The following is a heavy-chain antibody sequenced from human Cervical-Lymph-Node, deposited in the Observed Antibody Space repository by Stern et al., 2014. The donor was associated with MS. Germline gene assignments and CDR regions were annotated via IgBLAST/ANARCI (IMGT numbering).Heavy chain of an antibody. CDR2: ISSTTGST. V-gene: IGHV3-23*04. CDR1: GFTFNNFA. Sequence: VQLVESGGGLVQPGGSLRLSCAASGFTFNNFAMSWVRQAPGKGLEWVSAISSTTGSTYYADSVKGRFTISRDNSKNTLYLQMNSLRAEDTAVYYCAKLIMFGGPSDSWGQGTLVTVSS. CDR3: AKLIMFGGPSDS. J-gene: IGHJ5*02. D-gene: IGHD3-16*01.